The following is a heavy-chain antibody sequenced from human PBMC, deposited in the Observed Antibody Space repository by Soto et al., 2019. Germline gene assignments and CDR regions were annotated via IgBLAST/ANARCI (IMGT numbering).Heavy chain of an antibody. J-gene: IGHJ3*02. CDR1: GFTFSSYA. CDR3: AKGCSSGWGAFDI. D-gene: IGHD6-19*01. Sequence: GGSLRLSCAASGFTFSSYAMSWVRQAPGKGLEWVSAISGNGGSTYYADSVKGRFTISRDNSKNTLYLQMNSLRAEDTAVYYCAKGCSSGWGAFDIWGQGTMVTVSS. CDR2: ISGNGGST. V-gene: IGHV3-23*01.